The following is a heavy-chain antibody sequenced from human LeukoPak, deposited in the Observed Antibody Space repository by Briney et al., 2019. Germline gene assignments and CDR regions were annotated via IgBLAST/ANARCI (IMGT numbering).Heavy chain of an antibody. CDR3: ARAYGSSGYFQLPIDY. J-gene: IGHJ4*02. CDR1: GFTFSSYG. D-gene: IGHD3-22*01. CDR2: IRGSGGST. Sequence: GGSLRLSCAASGFTFSSYGMSWVRQAPGKGLEWVSAIRGSGGSTYYADSVKGRFTISRENSKNTLFLQMNSLRLEDTALYYCARAYGSSGYFQLPIDYWGQGILVTVSS. V-gene: IGHV3-23*01.